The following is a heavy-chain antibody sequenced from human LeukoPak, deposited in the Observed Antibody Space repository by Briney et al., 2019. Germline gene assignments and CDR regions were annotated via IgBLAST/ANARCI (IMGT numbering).Heavy chain of an antibody. CDR3: ARGHGRYSSSWYEIWDWFDP. CDR2: ISAYNGNT. V-gene: IGHV1-8*02. Sequence: VASVKVSCKASGYTFTSYGISWVRQAPGQGLEWMGWISAYNGNTGYAQKFQGRVTMTRNTSISTAYMELSSLRSEDTAVYYCARGHGRYSSSWYEIWDWFDPWGQGTLVTVSS. CDR1: GYTFTSYG. J-gene: IGHJ5*02. D-gene: IGHD6-13*01.